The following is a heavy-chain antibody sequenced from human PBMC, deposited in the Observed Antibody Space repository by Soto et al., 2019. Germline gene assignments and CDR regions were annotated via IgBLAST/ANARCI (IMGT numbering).Heavy chain of an antibody. V-gene: IGHV1-69*08. J-gene: IGHJ5*02. CDR3: ARDRSLVPRWFDP. CDR2: TIPIRGRV. Sequence: QVQLEQSGAEVKKPGSSVKVSCKASGGTFNRYSYSWVRQAPGQGLEWMGRTIPIRGRVNYSQKFQGRVTITADISANTAYMKLNNLTSEDTAVYYCARDRSLVPRWFDPWGQGTLVTVSA. CDR1: GGTFNRYS. D-gene: IGHD2-21*01.